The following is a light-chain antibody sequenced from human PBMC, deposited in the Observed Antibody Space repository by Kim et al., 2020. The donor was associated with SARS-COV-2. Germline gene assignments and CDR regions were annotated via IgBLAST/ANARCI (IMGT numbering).Light chain of an antibody. V-gene: IGLV1-40*01. CDR1: SSNIGAGYD. Sequence: QGVTISCTGSSSNIGAGYDVHWYQQLPGTAPNLLTYGNSNRPSGVPDRFSGSKSGTSASLAITGLQAEDEADYYCQSYDSSLSGAVFGGGTQLTVL. J-gene: IGLJ7*01. CDR2: GNS. CDR3: QSYDSSLSGAV.